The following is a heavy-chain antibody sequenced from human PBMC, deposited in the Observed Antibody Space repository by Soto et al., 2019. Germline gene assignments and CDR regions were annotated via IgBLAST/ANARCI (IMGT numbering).Heavy chain of an antibody. CDR1: GYSFTSYW. CDR3: ARLRRVIRYGMDV. V-gene: IGHV5-10-1*01. CDR2: IDPSDSYT. J-gene: IGHJ6*02. D-gene: IGHD2-21*01. Sequence: GESLKISCKCSGYSFTSYWISWGRQMPGKGLEWMGRIDPSDSYTNYSPSFQGHVTISADKSIRTAYLQWSSLKASDTAMYYCARLRRVIRYGMDVWGQGTKLTVS.